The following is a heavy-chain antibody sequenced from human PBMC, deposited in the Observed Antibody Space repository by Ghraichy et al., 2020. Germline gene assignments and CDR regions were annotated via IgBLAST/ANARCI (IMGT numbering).Heavy chain of an antibody. CDR1: GFTFSSSA. CDR2: IVVGSGNT. J-gene: IGHJ6*02. D-gene: IGHD5-18*01. V-gene: IGHV1-58*01. Sequence: SVKVSCKASGFTFSSSAVQWVRQARGQGLEWIGWIVVGSGNTNYAQKFQERVTITRDMSTSTAYMELSSLRSKDTAVYYCAADILQRWIQVWNYGMDVWGQGTTVSVSS. CDR3: AADILQRWIQVWNYGMDV.